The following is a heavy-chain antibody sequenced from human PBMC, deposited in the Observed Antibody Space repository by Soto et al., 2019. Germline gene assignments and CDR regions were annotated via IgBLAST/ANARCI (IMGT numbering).Heavy chain of an antibody. V-gene: IGHV4-38-2*02. D-gene: IGHD3-10*01. CDR3: ARDPHPKSYYGSGSIHYYYYGIDV. Sequence: SETLSLTCAVSGYSISSGYYWGWIRQPPGKGLEWIGSIYHSGSTYYNPPLKSRVTISVDTSKNQFSLKLSSVTAADTAVYYCARDPHPKSYYGSGSIHYYYYGIDVWGQGTTVTVSS. CDR1: GYSISSGYY. CDR2: IYHSGST. J-gene: IGHJ6*02.